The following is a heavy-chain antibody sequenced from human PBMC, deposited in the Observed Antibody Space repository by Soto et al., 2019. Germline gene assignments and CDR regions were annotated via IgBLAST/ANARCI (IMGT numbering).Heavy chain of an antibody. CDR1: GYTFTSYG. CDR3: ARGGDVNYYLSMDV. CDR2: ISAYNGKT. J-gene: IGHJ6*02. Sequence: QVQLVQSGGEVKKPGASVKLSCTASGYTFTSYGISWVRQAPGQGLEWMGWISAYNGKTNYAQNVQGRVTMTTDTSTRTAYMDLRPLRSDDTAVYYCARGGDVNYYLSMDVWGQGTTVTVSS. V-gene: IGHV1-18*01. D-gene: IGHD5-12*01.